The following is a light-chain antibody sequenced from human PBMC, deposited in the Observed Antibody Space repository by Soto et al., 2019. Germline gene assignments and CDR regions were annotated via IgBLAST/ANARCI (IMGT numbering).Light chain of an antibody. V-gene: IGLV2-14*01. CDR1: SSGGGGYYS. CDR3: SSSASSITDV. J-gene: IGLJ1*01. CDR2: DDT. Sequence: QSALTQPASASVSPGQSTTISCTGTSSGGGGYYSVAWYRQDPGKAPKLSVYDDTYRPSGVPNRFAGSTSGNTPSLIISGLQFEDEPDYHCSSSASSITDVVGTGTKVTV.